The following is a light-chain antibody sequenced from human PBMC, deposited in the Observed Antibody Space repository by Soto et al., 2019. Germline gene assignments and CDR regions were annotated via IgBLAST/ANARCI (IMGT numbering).Light chain of an antibody. J-gene: IGKJ2*01. CDR3: QQYNGYPHT. V-gene: IGKV1-5*03. CDR2: KAS. Sequence: DIQMTQSPSTLSASVGDRVTLTCRASQSISTWLAWYQQKPGKAPKLLIYKASSLRNGVPSRFSGSGSGTEFTLTIYSLQPDDFASYYCQQYNGYPHTVGQGTKLEIK. CDR1: QSISTW.